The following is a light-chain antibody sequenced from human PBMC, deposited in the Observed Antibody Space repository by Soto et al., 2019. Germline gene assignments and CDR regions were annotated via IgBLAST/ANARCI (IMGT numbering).Light chain of an antibody. CDR2: YDS. Sequence: SYELTQPPSVSVAPGKTARITCGGGNIGSKSVHWYQQKPGQAPVLVIYYDSDRPSGIPERFSGSNSGNTATLTISRVEAGDEADHYCQVWDSSSDHVVFGGGTKLTVL. J-gene: IGLJ2*01. CDR3: QVWDSSSDHVV. CDR1: NIGSKS. V-gene: IGLV3-21*04.